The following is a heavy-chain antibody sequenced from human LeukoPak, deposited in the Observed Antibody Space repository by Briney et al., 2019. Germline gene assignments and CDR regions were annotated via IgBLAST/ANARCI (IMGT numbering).Heavy chain of an antibody. J-gene: IGHJ3*02. D-gene: IGHD3-22*01. CDR1: GFTFSSYA. CDR2: ISGSGGST. V-gene: IGHV3-23*01. CDR3: AKELDSSGYYYDAFDI. Sequence: GSLRLSCAASGFTFSSYAMSWVRQAPGKGLEWVSAISGSGGSTYYADSVKGRFTISRDNSKNTLYLQMNSLRAEDTAVYYCAKELDSSGYYYDAFDIWGQGTMVTVSS.